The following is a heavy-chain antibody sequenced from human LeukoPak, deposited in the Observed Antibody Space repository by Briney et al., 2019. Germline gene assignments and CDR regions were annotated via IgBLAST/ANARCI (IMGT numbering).Heavy chain of an antibody. Sequence: PSETLSLTCTVSGGSISSYYWSWIRQPAGKGLEWIGRIYTSGSTNYNPSLKSRVTMSVDTSKNQFSLKLSSVTAADTAVYYCARNRRGICSGTGSPIFGGFDPGGQGPRATVS. D-gene: IGHD2-2*01. J-gene: IGHJ5*02. V-gene: IGHV4-4*07. CDR2: IYTSGST. CDR3: ARNRRGICSGTGSPIFGGFDP. CDR1: GGSISSYY.